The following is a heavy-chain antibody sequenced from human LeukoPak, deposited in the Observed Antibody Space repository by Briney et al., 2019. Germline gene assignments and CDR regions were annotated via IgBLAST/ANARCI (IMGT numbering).Heavy chain of an antibody. J-gene: IGHJ4*02. D-gene: IGHD5-12*01. CDR3: ARDQDIELEWLRLFDY. CDR2: ISSSSSYL. CDR1: GFTFSTYS. Sequence: GGSLLLSCTASGFTFSTYSMNWVRQAPGKGLEWVSSISSSSSYLYYADSVKGRFTISRDNAKNSLYLQMNSLRAEDTAVYYCARDQDIELEWLRLFDYWGQGTLVTVSS. V-gene: IGHV3-21*01.